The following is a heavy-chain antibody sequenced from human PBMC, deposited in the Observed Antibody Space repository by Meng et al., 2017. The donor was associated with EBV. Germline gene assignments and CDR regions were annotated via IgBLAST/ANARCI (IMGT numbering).Heavy chain of an antibody. Sequence: QVQLVQSGAEVTKPGAVVKVSCKTSGYTFPGDYMHWVRQAPGQGLEWMGRINPNSGGTNYAQKFQGRVTMTRDTSISTAYMELSRLRSDDTAVYYCARVGIAVAGTGDYWGQGTLVTVSS. D-gene: IGHD6-19*01. V-gene: IGHV1-2*06. CDR1: GYTFPGDY. CDR2: INPNSGGT. J-gene: IGHJ4*02. CDR3: ARVGIAVAGTGDY.